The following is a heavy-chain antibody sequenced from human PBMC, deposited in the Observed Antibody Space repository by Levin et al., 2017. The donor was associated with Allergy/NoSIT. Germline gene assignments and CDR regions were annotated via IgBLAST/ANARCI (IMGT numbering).Heavy chain of an antibody. D-gene: IGHD3-3*01. V-gene: IGHV3-30-3*01. CDR1: GFTFSSYA. J-gene: IGHJ5*02. CDR2: ISYDGSNK. CDR3: ARAQGDFWSGYYYENWFDP. Sequence: GESLKISCAASGFTFSSYAMHWVRQAPGKGLEWVAVISYDGSNKYYADSVKGRFTISRDNSKNTLYLQMNSLRAEDTAVYYCARAQGDFWSGYYYENWFDPWGQGTLVTVSS.